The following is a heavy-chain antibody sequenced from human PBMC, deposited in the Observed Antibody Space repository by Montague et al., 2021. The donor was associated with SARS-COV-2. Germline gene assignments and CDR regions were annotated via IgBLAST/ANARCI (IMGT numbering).Heavy chain of an antibody. J-gene: IGHJ4*02. CDR1: GFTFSNYA. V-gene: IGHV3-30-3*01. CDR2: ISYDGSNK. D-gene: IGHD3-9*01. CDR3: ARDLVIGYDILTGYYGFSGGWFDY. Sequence: SLRLSCAASGFTFSNYAMHWVRQAPGKGLEWVAVISYDGSNKYYADSVKGRFTISRDNSKNTLYLQMNSLRAEDTAAYYCARDLVIGYDILTGYYGFSGGWFDYWGQGTLVTVSS.